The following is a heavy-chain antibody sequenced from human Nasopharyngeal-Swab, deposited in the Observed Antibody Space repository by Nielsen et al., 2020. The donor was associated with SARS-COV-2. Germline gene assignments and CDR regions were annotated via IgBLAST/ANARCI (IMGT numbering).Heavy chain of an antibody. CDR3: ARGSFWYDSSGYPAEGDAFDI. V-gene: IGHV4-59*11. CDR2: IYYSGST. Sequence: SETLSLTCTVSGGSISRHYWSWIRQPPGKGLEWIGYIYYSGSTNYNPPLKSRVTMSVDTSKNHFSLKLSSVIAADTAVYYCARGSFWYDSSGYPAEGDAFDIWGQGTMVTVSS. CDR1: GGSISRHY. J-gene: IGHJ3*02. D-gene: IGHD3-22*01.